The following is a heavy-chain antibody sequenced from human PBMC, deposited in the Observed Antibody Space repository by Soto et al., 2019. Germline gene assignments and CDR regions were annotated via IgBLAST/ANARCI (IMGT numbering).Heavy chain of an antibody. Sequence: PGESLKISCKGSGYSFTTNWLGWVRQMPGKGLEWMGIIYPSDSDTKYSPSFQGQITISADKSISTAYLQWSSLKASDTAIYYCSRLDHYYYMYGWGQGTTVPVSS. J-gene: IGHJ6*03. CDR1: GYSFTTNW. V-gene: IGHV5-51*01. CDR3: SRLDHYYYMYG. CDR2: IYPSDSDT.